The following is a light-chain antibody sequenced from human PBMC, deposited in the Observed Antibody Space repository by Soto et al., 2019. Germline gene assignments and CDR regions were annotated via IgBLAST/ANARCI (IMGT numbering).Light chain of an antibody. Sequence: QSALTQPDSVSGSPGQSITISCTGTSSDVGGYNYVSWYQQHPGKAPKLMIYDVSNQPSGVSNRFSGSKSGNTASLTISGLQAEDEADYYCTSYTSSSTWVFGGGTKLTVL. CDR2: DVS. V-gene: IGLV2-14*01. J-gene: IGLJ2*01. CDR3: TSYTSSSTWV. CDR1: SSDVGGYNY.